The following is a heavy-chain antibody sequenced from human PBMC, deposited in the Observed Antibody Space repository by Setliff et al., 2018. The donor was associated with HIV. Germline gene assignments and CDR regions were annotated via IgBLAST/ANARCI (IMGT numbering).Heavy chain of an antibody. CDR3: ARVITMVWTTFDP. V-gene: IGHV4-31*03. D-gene: IGHD3-10*01. CDR2: IYYSGST. J-gene: IGHJ5*02. Sequence: SETLSLTCTVSGGSIGSGGYYWSWIRQHPGKGLEWIGYIYYSGSTYYNPSFKRRLSISVDTSKNQFSLKLSSVTAADTAVYYCARVITMVWTTFDPWGQGTLVTVSS. CDR1: GGSIGSGGYY.